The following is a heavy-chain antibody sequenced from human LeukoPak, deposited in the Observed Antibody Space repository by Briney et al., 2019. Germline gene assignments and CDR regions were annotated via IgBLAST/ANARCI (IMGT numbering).Heavy chain of an antibody. CDR1: GGSISGSSYY. V-gene: IGHV4-39*07. Sequence: PSETLSLTCTVSGGSISGSSYYWGWIHQPPGKGLEWIGETWHSGSSTNYNPSLKSRVTISVDKPKSQFSLKLTSVTAADTAIYYCARGNEYTWWQWSQGTLVTVSS. D-gene: IGHD2-15*01. CDR2: TWHSGSST. J-gene: IGHJ4*02. CDR3: ARGNEYTWWQ.